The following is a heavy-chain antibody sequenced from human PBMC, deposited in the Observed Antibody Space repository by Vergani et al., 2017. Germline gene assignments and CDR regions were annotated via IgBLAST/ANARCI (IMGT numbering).Heavy chain of an antibody. CDR2: IYTSGST. CDR1: GGSISSYY. Sequence: QVQLQESGPGLVKPSETLSLTCTVSGGSISSYYWSWIRQPAGKGLEWIGRIYTSGSTNYNPSLKSRVTMSVDTPKNQFSLKLSAVTAADTAVYDCAGGGLDTAMDYWGQGTLVTVSS. V-gene: IGHV4-4*07. D-gene: IGHD5-18*01. J-gene: IGHJ4*02. CDR3: AGGGLDTAMDY.